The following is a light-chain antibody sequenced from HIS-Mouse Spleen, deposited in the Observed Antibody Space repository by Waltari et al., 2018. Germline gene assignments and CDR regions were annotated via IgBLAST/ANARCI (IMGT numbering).Light chain of an antibody. CDR2: RNN. Sequence: QSVLTQPPSASGTPGQRVTISCSGSSPNIGSNYVYWYQQLPGTAPKLLSYRNNQRPSGVPDRCSGSKSGTSASLAISGLRSEDEADYYCAAWDDSLSGHVVFGGGTKLTVL. CDR3: AAWDDSLSGHVV. J-gene: IGLJ2*01. CDR1: SPNIGSNY. V-gene: IGLV1-47*01.